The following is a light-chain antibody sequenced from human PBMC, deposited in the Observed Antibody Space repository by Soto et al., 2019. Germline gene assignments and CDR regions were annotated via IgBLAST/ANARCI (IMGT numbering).Light chain of an antibody. CDR1: RSNIGTKT. CDR2: DNN. Sequence: QAVVIQPPSVSGTPGQRVTITCSGSRSNIGTKTVNWYQKLPGSAPKLLIYDNNQRPSGVPDRFSGSKSGNSASLTISGLQAEDEADYYCTSYTTTNTPYVFGSGTKVTVL. V-gene: IGLV1-44*01. J-gene: IGLJ1*01. CDR3: TSYTTTNTPYV.